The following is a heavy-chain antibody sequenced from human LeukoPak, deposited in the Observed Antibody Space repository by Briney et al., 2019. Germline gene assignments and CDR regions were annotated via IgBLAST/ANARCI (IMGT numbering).Heavy chain of an antibody. V-gene: IGHV1-18*01. CDR2: ISTYNGHT. Sequence: ASVKVSCKASDYTFTNYDIRWVRQAPGQGLEWMGWISTYNGHTNYAQKFQGRVTVTTDTSTNTAYMELRSLRSDDTAVYYCAREVTRHLYYGMDVWGQGTTVTVSS. D-gene: IGHD4-23*01. CDR3: AREVTRHLYYGMDV. CDR1: DYTFTNYD. J-gene: IGHJ6*02.